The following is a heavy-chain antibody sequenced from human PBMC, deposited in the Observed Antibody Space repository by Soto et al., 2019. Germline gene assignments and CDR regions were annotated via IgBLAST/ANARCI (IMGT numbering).Heavy chain of an antibody. CDR1: GGSFSGYS. J-gene: IGHJ5*02. CDR2: INHSGST. V-gene: IGHV4-34*01. Sequence: SETLSLTCAVYGGSFSGYSWTWIRQSPGKGLEWIGEINHSGSTNYNPSLKSRVTISVDTSKNQFSLKLSSVTAADTAVYYCARVGLPWGQGTLVTVSS. CDR3: ARVGLP. D-gene: IGHD3-22*01.